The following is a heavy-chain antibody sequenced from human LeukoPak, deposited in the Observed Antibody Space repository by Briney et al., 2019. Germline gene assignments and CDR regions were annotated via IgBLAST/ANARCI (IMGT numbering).Heavy chain of an antibody. CDR1: GHSISSSSYY. J-gene: IGHJ4*02. CDR2: IYYSGST. Sequence: SETLSLTCTVSGHSISSSSYYWGWIRQPPGKGLEWIGSIYYSGSTYYNPSLKSRVTISVDTSKSQFSLKLSSVTAADTAVYYCARLHIRSGWYVYWGQGSLVTASS. V-gene: IGHV4-39*01. D-gene: IGHD6-19*01. CDR3: ARLHIRSGWYVY.